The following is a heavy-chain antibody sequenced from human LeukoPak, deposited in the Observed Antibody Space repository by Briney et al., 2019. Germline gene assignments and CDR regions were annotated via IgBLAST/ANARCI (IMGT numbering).Heavy chain of an antibody. V-gene: IGHV3-23*01. J-gene: IGHJ4*02. CDR1: GFTFSSYA. D-gene: IGHD3-22*01. CDR3: AKGSYYDSSGSFYFDY. CDR2: ISGSGDNT. Sequence: GGSLRLSCAAYGFTFSSYAMSWVRQAPGKGLEWVSGISGSGDNTYYANSVKGRFTISRDNSKNTLYVQVNSLGTEDTAAYYCAKGSYYDSSGSFYFDYWGQGTLVTVSS.